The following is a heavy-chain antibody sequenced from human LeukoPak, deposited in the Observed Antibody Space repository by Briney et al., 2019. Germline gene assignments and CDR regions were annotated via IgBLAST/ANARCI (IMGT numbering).Heavy chain of an antibody. CDR1: GFTFNGFW. V-gene: IGHV3-7*03. CDR2: IKQDGSDI. CDR3: ARGSDWFDL. Sequence: GGSLRLSCAASGFTFNGFWMSWVRQAPGKGLEWVANIKQDGSDIYYLGSVRGRFTISRDNAMNSLYLQMNSLRAEDTAVYYCARGSDWFDLWGQGTLVTVSS. D-gene: IGHD3-10*01. J-gene: IGHJ5*01.